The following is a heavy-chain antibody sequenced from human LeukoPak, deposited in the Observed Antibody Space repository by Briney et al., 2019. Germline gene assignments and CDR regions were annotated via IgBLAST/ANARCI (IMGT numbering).Heavy chain of an antibody. Sequence: GGSLRLSCAASGFTFSSYGMHWVRQAPGMGLEWVSTIYSDGNTYYPDSVKGRFTISRDGSKNTLYLQLNSLRTEDTAIYYCVREREGSNSEHWGQGTLVTVSS. D-gene: IGHD1-26*01. CDR3: VREREGSNSEH. J-gene: IGHJ1*01. CDR1: GFTFSSYG. V-gene: IGHV3-53*01. CDR2: IYSDGNT.